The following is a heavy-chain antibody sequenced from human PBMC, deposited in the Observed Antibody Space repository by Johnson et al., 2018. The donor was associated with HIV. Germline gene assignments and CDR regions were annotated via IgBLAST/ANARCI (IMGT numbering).Heavy chain of an antibody. CDR1: GFSIINNY. J-gene: IGHJ3*02. CDR3: AKVVTYYYDHDAFDI. CDR2: IYSGGDT. Sequence: VQLVESGGGLIQPGGSLRLSCAASGFSIINNYMSWVRQPPGKGLEWVSVIYSGGDTFYADSVKGRFTISRDNSKNTLYLQMNSLRAEDTALYYCAKVVTYYYDHDAFDICGQGTMVTVSS. D-gene: IGHD3-22*01. V-gene: IGHV3-66*01.